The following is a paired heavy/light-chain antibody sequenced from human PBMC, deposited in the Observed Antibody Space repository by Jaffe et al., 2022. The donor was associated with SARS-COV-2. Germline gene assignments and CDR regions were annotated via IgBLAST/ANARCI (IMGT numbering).Light chain of an antibody. Sequence: EIVMTQSPATLSVSPGERVTLSCRASQSVSSHLAWYQQKPGQAPRLLIYGASTRATGIPARFSGSGSGTEFSLTISSLQSEDFAVYYCQHYNNRPPWTFGQGTKVDIK. CDR1: QSVSSH. J-gene: IGKJ1*01. CDR3: QHYNNRPPWT. CDR2: GAS. V-gene: IGKV3-15*01.
Heavy chain of an antibody. CDR1: GFTFATYA. D-gene: IGHD6-19*01. Sequence: EVQLVESGGDLVQPGGSLRLSCSVSGFTFATYAMHWVRQAPGQGLQYVSGVSNTGGITYYADSVKGRFTISRDNSKNTLSLQMSSLRAEDTALYYCVKERINGWYDFDYWGQGTLVTVSS. CDR3: VKERINGWYDFDY. CDR2: VSNTGGIT. V-gene: IGHV3-64D*09. J-gene: IGHJ4*02.